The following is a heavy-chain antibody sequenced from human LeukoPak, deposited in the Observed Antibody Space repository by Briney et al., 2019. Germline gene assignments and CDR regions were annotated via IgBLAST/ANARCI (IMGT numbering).Heavy chain of an antibody. CDR2: IYTSGST. D-gene: IGHD2-2*01. CDR1: GGSFSGYY. Sequence: PSETLSLTCAVYGGSFSGYYWSWIRQPAGKGLEWIGRIYTSGSTNYNPSLKSRVTMSVDTSKNQFSLKLSSVTAADTAVYYCARATAALNWFDPWGQGTLVAVSS. CDR3: ARATAALNWFDP. J-gene: IGHJ5*02. V-gene: IGHV4-59*10.